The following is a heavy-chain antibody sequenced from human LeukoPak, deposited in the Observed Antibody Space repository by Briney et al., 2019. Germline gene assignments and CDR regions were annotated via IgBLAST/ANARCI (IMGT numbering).Heavy chain of an antibody. CDR2: ISYDGSNE. CDR1: GFTFSSYG. Sequence: GGSLRLSCAASGFTFSSYGMHWVRQAPGKGLEWVALISYDGSNEYYADSVRGRFAISRDNSKFTLYMQMNSLRAEDTAVYYCARVRAGYCTSTSCYTGMDVWGQGTTVTVSS. CDR3: ARVRAGYCTSTSCYTGMDV. D-gene: IGHD2-2*01. V-gene: IGHV3-30*03. J-gene: IGHJ6*02.